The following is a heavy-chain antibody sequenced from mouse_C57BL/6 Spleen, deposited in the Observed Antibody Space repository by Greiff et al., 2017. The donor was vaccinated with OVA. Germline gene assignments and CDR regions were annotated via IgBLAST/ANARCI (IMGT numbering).Heavy chain of an antibody. Sequence: QVQLQQPGAELVMPGASVKLSCKASGYTFTSYWMHWVKQRPGQGLEWIGEIDPSDSYTNYNQKFKGKSTLTVDKSSSTAYMQLSSLTSEDSAVDYCARGDYDVDWFAYWGQGTLVTVSA. CDR2: IDPSDSYT. V-gene: IGHV1-69*01. J-gene: IGHJ3*01. CDR1: GYTFTSYW. CDR3: ARGDYDVDWFAY. D-gene: IGHD2-4*01.